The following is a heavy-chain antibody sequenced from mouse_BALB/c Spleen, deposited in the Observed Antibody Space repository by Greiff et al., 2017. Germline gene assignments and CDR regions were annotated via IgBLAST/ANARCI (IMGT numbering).Heavy chain of an antibody. V-gene: IGHV5-12-1*01. CDR2: ISSGGGST. J-gene: IGHJ3*01. CDR3: ARGGFAY. CDR1: GFAFSSYD. Sequence: EVMLVESGGGLVKPGGSLKLSCAASGFAFSSYDMSWVRQTPEKRLEWVAYISSGGGSTYYPDTVKGRFTISRDNAKNTLYLQMSSLKSEDTAMYYCARGGFAYWGQGTLVTVSA.